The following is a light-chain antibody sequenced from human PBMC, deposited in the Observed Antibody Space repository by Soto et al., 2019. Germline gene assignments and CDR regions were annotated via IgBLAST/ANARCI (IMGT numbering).Light chain of an antibody. CDR2: DAS. V-gene: IGKV3-11*01. J-gene: IGKJ1*01. Sequence: IVLTQSPVTLALSPGERAVLSCRASQSVSTSLAWYQHKPGQAPRLFIYDASKRAPGIPARFSGSGSGTDFTLTISGLEPEDIAVYSCQLRDVWPSFGQGTKVDIK. CDR1: QSVSTS. CDR3: QLRDVWPS.